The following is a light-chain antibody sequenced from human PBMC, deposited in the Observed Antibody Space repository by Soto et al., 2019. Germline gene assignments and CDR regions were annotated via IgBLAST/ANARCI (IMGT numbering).Light chain of an antibody. V-gene: IGLV2-11*01. CDR3: CSYAGSPRYV. CDR1: SSDVGTYNY. CDR2: DVS. Sequence: QSALTQPRSVSASLGQSVTISCTGTSSDVGTYNYVSWYQQHPGKAPKVMIYDVSERPPGVPDRFSGSKSGNTASLTISGLQAEDEADYYCCSYAGSPRYVLGTGTKVTVL. J-gene: IGLJ1*01.